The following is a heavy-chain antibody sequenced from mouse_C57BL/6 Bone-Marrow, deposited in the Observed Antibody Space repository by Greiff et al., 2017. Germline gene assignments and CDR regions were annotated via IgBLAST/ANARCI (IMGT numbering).Heavy chain of an antibody. J-gene: IGHJ2*01. CDR2: IIYDGSN. Sequence: EVKLQESGPGLVKPSQSLSLTCSVTGYSITSGYYWNWIRQFPGNKLEWMGYIIYDGSNNYNPSLKNRISITRDTSKNQFFLQLNSVTTEDTATYYCARAPYGSSSYYFDYWGQGTTLTVSS. D-gene: IGHD1-1*01. CDR3: ARAPYGSSSYYFDY. CDR1: GYSITSGYY. V-gene: IGHV3-6*01.